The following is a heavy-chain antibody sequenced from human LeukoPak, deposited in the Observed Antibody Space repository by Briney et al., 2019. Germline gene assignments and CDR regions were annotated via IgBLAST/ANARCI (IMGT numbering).Heavy chain of an antibody. CDR2: IYSGGST. D-gene: IGHD3-9*01. J-gene: IGHJ4*02. V-gene: IGHV3-53*01. CDR3: AKDDRRAKDYDFLTGYYKRPYFFDY. Sequence: GGSLRLSCAASGFTVSSNYMSWVRQAPGKGLEWVSVIYSGGSTYYADSVKGRFTISRDNSKNTLYLQMNSLRAEDTAVYYCAKDDRRAKDYDFLTGYYKRPYFFDYWGQGTLVTVSS. CDR1: GFTVSSNY.